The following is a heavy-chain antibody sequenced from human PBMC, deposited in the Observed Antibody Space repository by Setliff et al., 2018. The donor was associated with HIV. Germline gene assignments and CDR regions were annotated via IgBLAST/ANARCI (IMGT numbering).Heavy chain of an antibody. D-gene: IGHD1-1*01. CDR1: GYTFINYV. J-gene: IGHJ2*01. CDR2: INAGNGNT. CDR3: ARERATGKPPLLNWYFDL. V-gene: IGHV1-3*01. Sequence: ASVKVSCKASGYTFINYVMHWVRQAPGQRLEWMGWINAGNGNTKYSQKFQDRVTITRDTSANTAYMELSSLTSQDTAVYYCARERATGKPPLLNWYFDLWGRGTLVT.